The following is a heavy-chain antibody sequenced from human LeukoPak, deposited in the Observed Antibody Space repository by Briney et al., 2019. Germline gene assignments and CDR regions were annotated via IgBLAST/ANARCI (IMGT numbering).Heavy chain of an antibody. CDR2: ISAYNGNI. D-gene: IGHD3-22*01. CDR1: GYTFTSYG. J-gene: IGHJ3*02. Sequence: ASVKVSCKASGYTFTSYGISWVRQAPGQGLEWMGWISAYNGNINYAQKLQGRVTMTTDTSTSTAYMELRSLRSDDTAVYYCVRDQHPYYDSSGYYFSGDAFDIWGQGTMVTVSS. CDR3: VRDQHPYYDSSGYYFSGDAFDI. V-gene: IGHV1-18*01.